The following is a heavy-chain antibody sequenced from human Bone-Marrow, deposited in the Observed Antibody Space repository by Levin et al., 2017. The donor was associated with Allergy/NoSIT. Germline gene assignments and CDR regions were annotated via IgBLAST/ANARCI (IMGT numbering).Heavy chain of an antibody. J-gene: IGHJ4*02. CDR3: AKDYNFAY. CDR1: GFTFSTYA. Sequence: GGSLRLSCAASGFTFSTYATTWVRQAPGKGLEWVSTVSGSGGSTYYADSVKGRFTISRDNSKNTLYLQMNSLRAEDTAVYYCAKDYNFAYWGQGTLVTVSS. CDR2: VSGSGGST. V-gene: IGHV3-23*01. D-gene: IGHD3-10*01.